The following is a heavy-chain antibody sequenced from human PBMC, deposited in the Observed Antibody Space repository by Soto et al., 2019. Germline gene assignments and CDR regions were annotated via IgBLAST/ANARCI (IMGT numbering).Heavy chain of an antibody. V-gene: IGHV3-23*01. D-gene: IGHD1-26*01. J-gene: IGHJ4*02. Sequence: GGSLRLSCVVSGFIFSSSAMNWVRQAPGKGLEWVSTISGSGVSKYYADSVKGRFTISRDNSNNTVSLQMNSLRAEDAAVYYCAKDRSPGATTWNVYWGQGTLVTVYS. CDR3: AKDRSPGATTWNVY. CDR2: ISGSGVSK. CDR1: GFIFSSSA.